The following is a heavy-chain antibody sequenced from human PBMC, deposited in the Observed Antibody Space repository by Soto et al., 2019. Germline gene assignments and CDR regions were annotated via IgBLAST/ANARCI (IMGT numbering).Heavy chain of an antibody. CDR1: GYTFTSYG. V-gene: IGHV1-18*01. CDR2: ISAYNGNT. J-gene: IGHJ6*02. D-gene: IGHD6-13*01. Sequence: GASVKVSCKASGYTFTSYGISWVRQAPGQGLEWMGWISAYNGNTNYAQKLQGRVTMTTDTSTSTAYMELRSLRSDDTAVYYCARGPGIAAAGEYYYYYGMDVWGQGTTVTVSS. CDR3: ARGPGIAAAGEYYYYYGMDV.